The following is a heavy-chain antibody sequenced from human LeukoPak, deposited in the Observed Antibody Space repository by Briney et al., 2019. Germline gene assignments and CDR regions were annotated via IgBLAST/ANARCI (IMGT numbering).Heavy chain of an antibody. D-gene: IGHD6-13*01. CDR1: GFTFSSYG. CDR2: ISYDGSTK. Sequence: GRSLRLSCAASGFTFSSYGMHWVRQAPGKGLEWVAGISYDGSTKYYADSVKGRLTISRDNSKNTLYLQMNSLRAEDTAVHYCAKEGSSWSFDYWGQGTLVTVSS. J-gene: IGHJ4*02. CDR3: AKEGSSWSFDY. V-gene: IGHV3-30*18.